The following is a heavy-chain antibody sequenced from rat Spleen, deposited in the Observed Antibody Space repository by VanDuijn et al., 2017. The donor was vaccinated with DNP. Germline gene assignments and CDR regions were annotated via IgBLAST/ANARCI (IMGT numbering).Heavy chain of an antibody. CDR1: GFTFSDYY. CDR3: ARVQLGYYALDA. D-gene: IGHD5-1*01. Sequence: EVQLVESGGGLVQPGRSLKLSCAASGFTFSDYYMAWVRQAPTKGLECVAYISYDGDSTYYGDSVKGRFTISRDNAKSTLYLQMDSLRSEETATYYCARVQLGYYALDAWGQGTS. J-gene: IGHJ4*01. CDR2: ISYDGDST. V-gene: IGHV5-20*01.